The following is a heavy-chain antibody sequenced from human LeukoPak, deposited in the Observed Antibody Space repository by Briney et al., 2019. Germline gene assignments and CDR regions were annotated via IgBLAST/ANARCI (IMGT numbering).Heavy chain of an antibody. V-gene: IGHV1-69*06. CDR1: GGTFSSYA. CDR3: ARVGCSGGSCYLNWFDP. Sequence: GASVKVSCKASGGTFSSYAISWVRQAPGQGLEWMGGIIPIFGTANYAQKFQGRVTITADKSTSTAYMELSSLRSEDTAVYYCARVGCSGGSCYLNWFDPWGQGTLVTVSS. D-gene: IGHD2-15*01. CDR2: IIPIFGTA. J-gene: IGHJ5*02.